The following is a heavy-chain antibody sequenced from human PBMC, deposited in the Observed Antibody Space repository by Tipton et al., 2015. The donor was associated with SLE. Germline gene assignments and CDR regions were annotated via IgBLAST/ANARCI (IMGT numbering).Heavy chain of an antibody. CDR1: GFTFGDYA. J-gene: IGHJ4*02. Sequence: SLRLSCTASGFTFGDYAMSWFRQAPGKGLEWVGFIRSKAYGGTTEYAASVKGRFTISRDDSKSIAYLQMNSLKTEDTAVYYCTSARPAAAGGLCDYWGQGTLVTVSS. CDR3: TSARPAAAGGLCDY. V-gene: IGHV3-49*03. CDR2: IRSKAYGGTT. D-gene: IGHD6-13*01.